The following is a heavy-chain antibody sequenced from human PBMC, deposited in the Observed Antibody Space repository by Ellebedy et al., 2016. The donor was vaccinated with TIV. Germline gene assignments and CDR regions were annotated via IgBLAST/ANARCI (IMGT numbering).Heavy chain of an antibody. Sequence: PGGSLRLSCAASGFTFSSYGMTWVRQAPGKGLEWVAVIWYDGSNKYYADSVKGRFTISRDNAKNSLYLQMNSLRAEDTAVYYCARDRAAQGGYWGQGTLVTVSS. CDR2: IWYDGSNK. CDR3: ARDRAAQGGY. CDR1: GFTFSSYG. J-gene: IGHJ4*02. D-gene: IGHD2-15*01. V-gene: IGHV3-33*01.